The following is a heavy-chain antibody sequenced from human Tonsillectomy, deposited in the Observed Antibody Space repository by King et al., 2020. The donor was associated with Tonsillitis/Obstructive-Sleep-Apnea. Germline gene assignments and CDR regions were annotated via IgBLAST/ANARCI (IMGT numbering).Heavy chain of an antibody. V-gene: IGHV3-30*04. Sequence: VQLVESGGGVVQPGRSLRLSCAASGFTFSNYTIHWVRQAPGKGLEWVAVISSDGNKKYYADSVKGRFTISRDNSKNTLYLQMNSLRAEDTAVYYCANHGNIILLSATIQSHYMDVWGKGTTVTVSS. CDR3: ANHGNIILLSATIQSHYMDV. CDR1: GFTFSNYT. CDR2: ISSDGNKK. D-gene: IGHD2-2*02. J-gene: IGHJ6*03.